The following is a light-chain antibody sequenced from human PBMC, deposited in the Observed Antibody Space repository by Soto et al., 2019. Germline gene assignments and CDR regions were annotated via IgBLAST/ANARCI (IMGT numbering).Light chain of an antibody. V-gene: IGKV1-8*01. J-gene: IGKJ1*01. CDR2: AAS. Sequence: AIRMTQSPPSLSASTGDRVTITCRASQGISSYLAWYQQKPGKAPKLLIYAASTLQSGVPSRFSGSGSGTDFTLTISCLQSEDFATYYCQQYYSYPGTFGQGTKV. CDR1: QGISSY. CDR3: QQYYSYPGT.